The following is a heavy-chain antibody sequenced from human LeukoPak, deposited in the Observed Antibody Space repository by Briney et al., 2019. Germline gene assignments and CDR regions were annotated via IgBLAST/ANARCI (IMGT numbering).Heavy chain of an antibody. CDR1: GYTFTSHD. J-gene: IGHJ4*02. CDR2: MNPNSGNT. D-gene: IGHD3-3*01. Sequence: ASVKVSCKASGYTFTSHDINWVRQATGQGLEWMGWMNPNSGNTGYAQKFQGRVTMTRDTSTSTVYMELSSLRSEDTAVYYCARGNPYYDFWSGSYDYWGQGTLVTVSS. CDR3: ARGNPYYDFWSGSYDY. V-gene: IGHV1-8*01.